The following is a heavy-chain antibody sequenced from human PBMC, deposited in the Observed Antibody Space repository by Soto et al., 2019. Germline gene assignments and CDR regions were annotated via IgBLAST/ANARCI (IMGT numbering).Heavy chain of an antibody. V-gene: IGHV3-9*01. J-gene: IGHJ4*02. Sequence: GGSLRLSCAASGFTFDDYAMHWVRQAPGKGLEWVSGISWNSGSIGYADSVKGRFTISRDNAKNSLYLQMNSLRAEDTAVYYCAKDRLGELSCWGQGTLVTVSS. CDR2: ISWNSGSI. D-gene: IGHD3-10*01. CDR3: AKDRLGELSC. CDR1: GFTFDDYA.